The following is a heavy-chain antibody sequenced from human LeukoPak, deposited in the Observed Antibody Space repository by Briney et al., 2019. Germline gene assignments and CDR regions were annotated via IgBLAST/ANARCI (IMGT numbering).Heavy chain of an antibody. V-gene: IGHV3-21*01. CDR2: ISISSTYM. J-gene: IGHJ4*02. D-gene: IGHD2-2*02. CDR1: GFTFSGYN. CDR3: ARGLGYCSSISCYTALDN. Sequence: PGGSLRLSCAASGFTFSGYNMNWVRQAPGKGLEWVSSISISSTYMYYADSVKGRFTISRDNANNSLYLQMNSLRAEDTAVYYCARGLGYCSSISCYTALDNWGQGTLVTVSS.